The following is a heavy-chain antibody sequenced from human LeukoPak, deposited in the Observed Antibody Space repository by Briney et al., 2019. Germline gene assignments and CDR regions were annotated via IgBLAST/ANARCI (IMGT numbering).Heavy chain of an antibody. Sequence: KPSETLSLTCTVSGGSISSYYWSWIRQPPGKGLEWIGTIYYSGTTYYNPSLESRATISEDTSKNQFSLTLRSVTAADTAVYYCARQISDYYYYYIDVWGKGTTVTVSS. CDR2: IYYSGTT. D-gene: IGHD3-10*01. J-gene: IGHJ6*03. V-gene: IGHV4-59*08. CDR1: GGSISSYY. CDR3: ARQISDYYYYYIDV.